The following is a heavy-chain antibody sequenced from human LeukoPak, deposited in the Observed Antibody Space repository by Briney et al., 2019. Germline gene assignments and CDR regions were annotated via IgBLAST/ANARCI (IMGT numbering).Heavy chain of an antibody. Sequence: ASVKVSCKVSGFTLSEISMHWVRQRPGKGLEWMGWINPNSGGTNYAQKFQGRVTMTRDTSISTAYMELSRLRSDDTAVYYCARDRTIFGVATLNNWFDPWGQGTLVTVSS. J-gene: IGHJ5*02. V-gene: IGHV1-2*02. CDR2: INPNSGGT. CDR3: ARDRTIFGVATLNNWFDP. D-gene: IGHD3-3*01. CDR1: GFTLSEIS.